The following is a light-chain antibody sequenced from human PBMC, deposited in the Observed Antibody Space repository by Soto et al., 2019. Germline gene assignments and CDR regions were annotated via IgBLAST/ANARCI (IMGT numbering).Light chain of an antibody. CDR2: DAS. J-gene: IGKJ4*01. CDR1: QSVSSSY. V-gene: IGKV3D-15*01. Sequence: IVLSQSPGTLSLSPGERATLSCRASQSVSSSYLAWYQQNPGQAPRLLIFDASNRATGIPARFSGSGSGTEFTLTISSLQSEDFAVYYCQQYNNWPLTFGGGTKVDIK. CDR3: QQYNNWPLT.